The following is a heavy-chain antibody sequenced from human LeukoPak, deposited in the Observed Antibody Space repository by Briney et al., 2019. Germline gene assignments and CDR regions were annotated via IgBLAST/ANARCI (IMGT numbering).Heavy chain of an antibody. CDR2: IYYSGST. D-gene: IGHD2-2*01. CDR1: GGSISSGDYY. CDR3: ARAVCSNVGSTSCCFDY. J-gene: IGHJ4*02. V-gene: IGHV4-30-4*08. Sequence: SETLSLTCTVSGGSISSGDYYWSWIRQPPGKGLEWIGYIYYSGSTYYNPSPKSRVTISVDTSKNQFSLKLSSVTAADTAVYYCARAVCSNVGSTSCCFDYWGQGTLVTVSS.